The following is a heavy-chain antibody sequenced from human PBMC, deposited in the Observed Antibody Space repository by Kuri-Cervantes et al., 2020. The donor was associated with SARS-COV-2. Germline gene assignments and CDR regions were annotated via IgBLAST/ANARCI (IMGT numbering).Heavy chain of an antibody. Sequence: ASVKVSCKASGYTFTGYYMHWVRQAPGQGLEWMGWINPNSGGTNYAQKFQGRVTMTRDTSISTAYMELSSLRSEDTAVYYCARVFLEWFESYMDVWGKGTTVTVSS. CDR1: GYTFTGYY. V-gene: IGHV1-2*02. J-gene: IGHJ6*03. CDR2: INPNSGGT. CDR3: ARVFLEWFESYMDV. D-gene: IGHD3-3*01.